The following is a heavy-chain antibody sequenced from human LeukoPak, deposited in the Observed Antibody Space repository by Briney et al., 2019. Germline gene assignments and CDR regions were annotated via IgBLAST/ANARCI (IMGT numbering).Heavy chain of an antibody. CDR1: GGSFSGYY. CDR2: INHSGST. CDR3: ASQGHHGKIVGTTLSYFYMDV. J-gene: IGHJ6*03. D-gene: IGHD1-26*01. V-gene: IGHV4-34*01. Sequence: SETLSLTCAVYGGSFSGYYWSWIRQPPGKGLEWIEEINHSGSTNYNPSLKSRVTISVDTSKNQFSLKLSPVTAADTAFYYCASQGHHGKIVGTTLSYFYMDVWGKGTTVTVSS.